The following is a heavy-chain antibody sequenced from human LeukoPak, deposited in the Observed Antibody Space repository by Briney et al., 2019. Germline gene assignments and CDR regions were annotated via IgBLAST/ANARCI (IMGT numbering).Heavy chain of an antibody. J-gene: IGHJ5*02. D-gene: IGHD2-2*01. V-gene: IGHV4-4*07. Sequence: PSEPLSLTCTVLGGAISSYCWSWTGQPAGKGLEWIGRVYTRGGTDYNPSLKSRVTMSTATSKNHFSLMLSSVTAADTAVYYCARHLREHCSSASCYRYRLNWFDHWGQGTLVTVSS. CDR3: ARHLREHCSSASCYRYRLNWFDH. CDR1: GGAISSYC. CDR2: VYTRGGT.